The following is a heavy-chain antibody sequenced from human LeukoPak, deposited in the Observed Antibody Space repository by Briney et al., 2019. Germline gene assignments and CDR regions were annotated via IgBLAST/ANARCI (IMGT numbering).Heavy chain of an antibody. V-gene: IGHV1-18*01. CDR3: ARGPAYYYASSGHWGDY. J-gene: IGHJ4*02. D-gene: IGHD3-22*01. CDR2: SSVYNGNT. Sequence: ASVKVSCRASGYTFTSDGISWVRQAPAQGLEWMGWSSVYNGNTNNAPKFQGRVTMATDTSTSTAYIVLESMRSDDTAVFYCARGPAYYYASSGHWGDYWRQRTQVTVPS. CDR1: GYTFTSDG.